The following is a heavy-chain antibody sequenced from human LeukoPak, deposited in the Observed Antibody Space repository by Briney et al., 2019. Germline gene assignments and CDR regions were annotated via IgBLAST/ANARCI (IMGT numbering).Heavy chain of an antibody. CDR2: MNPNSGNT. Sequence: ASVKVSCKASGYTFTSYDINWVRQATGQGLEWMGWMNPNSGNTGYAQKFQGRVTITRNTSISTAYMELRSLRSDDTAVYYCARTRDYYYMDVWGKGTTVTVSS. J-gene: IGHJ6*03. V-gene: IGHV1-8*03. CDR1: GYTFTSYD. CDR3: ARTRDYYYMDV.